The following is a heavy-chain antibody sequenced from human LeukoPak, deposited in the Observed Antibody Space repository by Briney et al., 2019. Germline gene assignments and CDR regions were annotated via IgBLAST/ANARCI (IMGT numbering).Heavy chain of an antibody. D-gene: IGHD3-22*01. V-gene: IGHV4-39*07. CDR1: GGSISSSSYY. J-gene: IGHJ4*02. Sequence: SETLSLTCTVSGGSISSSSYYWGWIRQPPGKGLERIGGIYYSGSTYYNPSLKSRVTISVDTSKNQFSLKLSSVTAADTAVYYCASVYDGSGYYSYYFDYWGQGTLDTVSS. CDR3: ASVYDGSGYYSYYFDY. CDR2: IYYSGST.